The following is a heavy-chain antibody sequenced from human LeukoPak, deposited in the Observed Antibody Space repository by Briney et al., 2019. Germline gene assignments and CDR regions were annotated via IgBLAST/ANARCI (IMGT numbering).Heavy chain of an antibody. CDR1: GGSISSYY. J-gene: IGHJ4*02. V-gene: IGHV4-59*01. CDR3: ARERRSFEYSSQPGYFDY. CDR2: IYYSGST. D-gene: IGHD6-6*01. Sequence: SETLSLTCTVSGGSISSYYWSWIRQPPGKGLEWIGYIYYSGSTNYNPSLKSRVTISVDTSKNQFSLKLSSVTAADTAVYYCARERRSFEYSSQPGYFDYWGQGTLVTVSS.